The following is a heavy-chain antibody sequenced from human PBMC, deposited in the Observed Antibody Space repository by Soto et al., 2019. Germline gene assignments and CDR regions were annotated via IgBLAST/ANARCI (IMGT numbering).Heavy chain of an antibody. J-gene: IGHJ4*02. Sequence: XSVKVSCKASGGTLNNYAINWVRQAPGQGLEWMGGILPVSAPPDYAQKFQGRVSITADHSTSTVYMELSRLKSDDTAVYFCATDSNYDVSNSFWGQGTLVTVSS. CDR3: ATDSNYDVSNSF. V-gene: IGHV1-69*13. CDR1: GGTLNNYA. CDR2: ILPVSAPP. D-gene: IGHD3-3*01.